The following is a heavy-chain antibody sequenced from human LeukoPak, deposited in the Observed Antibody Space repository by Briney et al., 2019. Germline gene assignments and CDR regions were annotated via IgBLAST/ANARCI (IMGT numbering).Heavy chain of an antibody. CDR2: IYYSGST. V-gene: IGHV4-61*10. Sequence: PSETLSLTCTVSGGSISSGSYYWSWIRQPAGKGLEWIGYIYYSGSTNYNPSLKSRVTISVDTSKNQFSLKLSSVTAADTAVYYCATAGVVPAARYWYFDLWGRGTLVTVSS. D-gene: IGHD2-2*01. CDR1: GGSISSGSYY. CDR3: ATAGVVPAARYWYFDL. J-gene: IGHJ2*01.